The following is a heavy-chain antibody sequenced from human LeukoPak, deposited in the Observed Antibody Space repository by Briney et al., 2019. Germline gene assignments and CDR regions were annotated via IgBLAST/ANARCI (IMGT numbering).Heavy chain of an antibody. V-gene: IGHV4-34*01. CDR3: ARSPWYYYGSGSYYNAPKYFDY. D-gene: IGHD3-10*01. J-gene: IGHJ4*02. Sequence: SETLSLTCAVYGGSFSGYYRSWIRQPPGKGLEWIGEINHSGSTNYNPSLKSRVTISVDTSKNQFSLKLSSVTAADTAVYYCARSPWYYYGSGSYYNAPKYFDYWGQGTLVTVSS. CDR1: GGSFSGYY. CDR2: INHSGST.